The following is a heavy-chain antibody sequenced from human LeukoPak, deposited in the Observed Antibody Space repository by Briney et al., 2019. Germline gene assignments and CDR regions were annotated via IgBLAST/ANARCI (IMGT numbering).Heavy chain of an antibody. CDR3: ARGVEQGYCTNGVCYIYWFDP. D-gene: IGHD2-8*01. CDR2: IIPIFGTA. CDR1: GGTFSSYA. V-gene: IGHV1-69*06. J-gene: IGHJ5*02. Sequence: SVKVSCKASGGTFSSYAISWVRQAPGQGLEWMGGIIPIFGTANYAQKFQGRVTITADKSTSTAYMELSSLRSEDTAVYYCARGVEQGYCTNGVCYIYWFDPWGQGTLVTVSS.